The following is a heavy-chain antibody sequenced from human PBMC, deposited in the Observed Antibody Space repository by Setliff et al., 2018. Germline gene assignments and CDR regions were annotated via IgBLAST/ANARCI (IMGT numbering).Heavy chain of an antibody. D-gene: IGHD3-10*01. CDR2: IIPMFGTA. CDR1: GGTFSSYA. CDR3: AARCSSTSCRYYYGSGSSVPFNY. V-gene: IGHV1-69*13. J-gene: IGHJ4*02. Sequence: SVKVSCKASGGTFSSYAISWVRQAPGQGLEWMGGIIPMFGTANYAQKFQGRVTITADESTSTAYMELSSLRSEDTAVYYCAARCSSTSCRYYYGSGSSVPFNYWGQGTLVTVSS.